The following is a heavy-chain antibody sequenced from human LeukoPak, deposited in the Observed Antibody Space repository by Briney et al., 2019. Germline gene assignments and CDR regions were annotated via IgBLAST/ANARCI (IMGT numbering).Heavy chain of an antibody. V-gene: IGHV3-48*01. Sequence: PGGSLRLSCAASGFTFSSYSMNWVRQAPGKGLEWVSCISSSSSTIYYADSVKGRFTISRDNAKNSLYLQMNSLRAEDTAVYYCARVYYDSSGYINFDYWGQGAVVTVPS. D-gene: IGHD3-22*01. CDR1: GFTFSSYS. CDR2: ISSSSSTI. J-gene: IGHJ4*02. CDR3: ARVYYDSSGYINFDY.